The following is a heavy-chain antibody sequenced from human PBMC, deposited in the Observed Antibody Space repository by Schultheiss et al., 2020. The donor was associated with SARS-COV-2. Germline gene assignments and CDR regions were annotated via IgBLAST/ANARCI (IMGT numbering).Heavy chain of an antibody. D-gene: IGHD2/OR15-2a*01. Sequence: SQTLSLTCTVSGGSISSYYWSWIRQPPGKGLEWIGEINHSGSTNYNPSLKSRVTISVDTSKNQFSLKLSSVTAADTAVYYCAARVSSPFDYWGQGTLVTVSS. CDR2: INHSGST. CDR3: AARVSSPFDY. V-gene: IGHV4-34*01. J-gene: IGHJ4*02. CDR1: GGSISSYY.